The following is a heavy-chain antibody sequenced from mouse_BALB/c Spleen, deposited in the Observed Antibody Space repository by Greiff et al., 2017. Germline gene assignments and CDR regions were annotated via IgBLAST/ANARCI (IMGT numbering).Heavy chain of an antibody. V-gene: IGHV2-9*02. D-gene: IGHD1-1*01. CDR3: ARDPRGYYGPWYFEV. Sequence: VKLVESGPGLVAPSQSLSITCTVSGFSLTSYGVHWVRQPPGKGLEWLGVIWAGGSTNYNSALMSRLSISKDNSKSQVFLKMNSLQTDDTAMYYCARDPRGYYGPWYFEVWGAGTTVTVSS. CDR1: GFSLTSYG. CDR2: IWAGGST. J-gene: IGHJ1*01.